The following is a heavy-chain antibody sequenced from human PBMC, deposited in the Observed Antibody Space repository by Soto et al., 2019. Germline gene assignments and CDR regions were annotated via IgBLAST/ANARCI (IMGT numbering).Heavy chain of an antibody. CDR3: ARDWAGP. D-gene: IGHD3-16*01. CDR1: GFTFSSYA. Sequence: QVQLVESGGGVVQPGRSLRLSCAASGFTFSSYAMHWVRQAPGKGLGWVAVISYDGSNKYYADAVKGRFTIPRDNSKNTLYLQMNSLRAEDTAVYYCARDWAGPWGQGTLVTVSS. CDR2: ISYDGSNK. J-gene: IGHJ5*02. V-gene: IGHV3-30-3*01.